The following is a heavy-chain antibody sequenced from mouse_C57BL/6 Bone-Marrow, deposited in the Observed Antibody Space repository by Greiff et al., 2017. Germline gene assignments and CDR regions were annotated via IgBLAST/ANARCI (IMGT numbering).Heavy chain of an antibody. D-gene: IGHD2-3*01. CDR3: ARRWLLPYAMDY. V-gene: IGHV5-17*01. CDR2: ISSGSSTI. J-gene: IGHJ4*01. CDR1: GFTFSDYG. Sequence: VKVVESGGGFVKPGGSLKLSCAASGFTFSDYGMHWVRQAPEKGLEWVAYISSGSSTIYYADTVKGRFTISRDNAENTLFLQMTSLRSEDTAMYYCARRWLLPYAMDYWGQGTSVTVSS.